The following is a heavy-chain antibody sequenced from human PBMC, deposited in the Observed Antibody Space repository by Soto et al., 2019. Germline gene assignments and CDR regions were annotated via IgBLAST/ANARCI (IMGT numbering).Heavy chain of an antibody. V-gene: IGHV5-51*03. CDR1: GYSFTSYW. CDR3: ARPAYSGYDPTYYFDY. CDR2: IYPGDSDT. Sequence: EVQLVQSGAEVKKPGESLKISCKGSGYSFTSYWIGWVPQMPGKGLEWMGIIYPGDSDTRYSPSFQGQVTISADKSISTAYLQWSSLKASDTAMYYCARPAYSGYDPTYYFDYWGQGTLVTVSS. D-gene: IGHD5-12*01. J-gene: IGHJ4*02.